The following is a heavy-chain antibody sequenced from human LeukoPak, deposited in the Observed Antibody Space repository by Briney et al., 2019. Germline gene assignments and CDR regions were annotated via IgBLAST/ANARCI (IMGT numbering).Heavy chain of an antibody. CDR2: TYHRSKWYN. CDR1: GDSVSSNSAA. D-gene: IGHD3-10*01. CDR3: ARGGGSMVRGVIFQYYFDY. V-gene: IGHV6-1*01. J-gene: IGHJ4*02. Sequence: SHTLSLPCAIAGDSVSSNSAAWNWIRQSPSIGLEWQGRTYHRSKWYNDYAVSVKSRIPINPDTSKNQFSLQLNSVTPEDTAVYYCARGGGSMVRGVIFQYYFDYWGQGTLVSVSS.